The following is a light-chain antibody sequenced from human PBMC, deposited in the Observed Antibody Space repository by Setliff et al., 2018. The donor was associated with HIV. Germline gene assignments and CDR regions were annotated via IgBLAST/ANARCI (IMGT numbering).Light chain of an antibody. Sequence: DIQMTQSPSTLSASVGDRVTITCRASQSVSDWLAWYQQKPGKPPKLLIYRSSTLESGVPSRFSGSGSGTEFTLTISSLQPDDFATYYCHQYDSYSPRTFGQGTKVDIK. CDR2: RSS. CDR1: QSVSDW. J-gene: IGKJ1*01. CDR3: HQYDSYSPRT. V-gene: IGKV1-5*03.